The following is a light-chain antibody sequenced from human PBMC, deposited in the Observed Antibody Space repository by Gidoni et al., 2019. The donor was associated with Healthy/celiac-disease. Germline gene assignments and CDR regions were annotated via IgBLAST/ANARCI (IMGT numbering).Light chain of an antibody. CDR2: GAS. CDR3: QQYGSSPT. CDR1: QSVSSSY. J-gene: IGKJ1*01. Sequence: IVLTQSPGTLSLSPGERATLSCRASQSVSSSYLAWYQQKPGQAPRLLIYGASSRATGIPDMFSGSGSGTDFTLTISRLEPEDLAVYYCQQYGSSPTFGQGTKVEIK. V-gene: IGKV3-20*01.